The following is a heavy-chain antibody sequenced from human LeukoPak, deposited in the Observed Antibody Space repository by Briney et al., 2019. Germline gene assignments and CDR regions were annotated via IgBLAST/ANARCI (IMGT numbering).Heavy chain of an antibody. J-gene: IGHJ4*02. CDR3: ASDKSITIPLPRN. CDR2: IYYSGST. Sequence: SETLSLTCTVSGGSISSSSYYWGWIRQPPGKGLEWIGSIYYSGSTYYNPSLKSRVTISVDTSKNQFSLKLSSVTAADTAVYYCASDKSITIPLPRNWGQGTLVTVSS. D-gene: IGHD3-3*01. V-gene: IGHV4-39*01. CDR1: GGSISSSSYY.